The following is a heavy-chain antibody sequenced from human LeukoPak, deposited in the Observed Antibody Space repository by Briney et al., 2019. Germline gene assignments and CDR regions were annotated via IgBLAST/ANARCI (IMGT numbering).Heavy chain of an antibody. J-gene: IGHJ6*04. CDR3: ARPHCSSTSCYPPPDYYYGMDV. Sequence: ASVKVSCKASGGTFSSYAISWVRQAPGQGLEWMGRIIPIFGIANYAQKFQGRATITADKSTSTAYMELSSLRSEDTAVYYCARPHCSSTSCYPPPDYYYGMDVWAKGTRVTVSS. D-gene: IGHD2-2*01. CDR1: GGTFSSYA. V-gene: IGHV1-69*04. CDR2: IIPIFGIA.